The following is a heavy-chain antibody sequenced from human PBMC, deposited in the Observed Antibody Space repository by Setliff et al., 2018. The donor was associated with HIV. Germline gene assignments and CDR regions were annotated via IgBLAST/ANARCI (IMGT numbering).Heavy chain of an antibody. CDR1: GFSFSNYA. Sequence: GASVKVSCVASGFSFSNYAMSWVRQAPGKGLEWVSSISGSGSTTYYADSEKGRFTISRDNSKNTLYLQMNSLRAEDTAVYHCARVSRGTVVRGVILIGYFDNWGQGTLVTVSS. D-gene: IGHD3-10*01. CDR2: ISGSGSTT. J-gene: IGHJ4*02. CDR3: ARVSRGTVVRGVILIGYFDN. V-gene: IGHV3-23*01.